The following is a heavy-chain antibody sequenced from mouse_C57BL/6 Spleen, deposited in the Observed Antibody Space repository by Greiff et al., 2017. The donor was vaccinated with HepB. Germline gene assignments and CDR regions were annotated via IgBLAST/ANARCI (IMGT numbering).Heavy chain of an antibody. V-gene: IGHV6-3*01. CDR3: TLTGTDFDV. J-gene: IGHJ1*03. Sequence: DVMLVESGGGLVQPGGSMKLSCVASGFTFSNYWMNWVRRSPEKGLEWVAQIRLKSDNYATHYAESVKGRFTISRDDSKSSVYLQMNNLRAEDTGIYYCTLTGTDFDVWGTGTTVTVSS. CDR1: GFTFSNYW. D-gene: IGHD4-1*01. CDR2: IRLKSDNYAT.